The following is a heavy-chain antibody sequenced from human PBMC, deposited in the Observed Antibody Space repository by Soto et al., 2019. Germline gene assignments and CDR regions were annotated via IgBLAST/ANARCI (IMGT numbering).Heavy chain of an antibody. D-gene: IGHD4-4*01. CDR2: INSDGSST. Sequence: GGSLRLSCAASGFTFSSYWMHWVRQAPGKGLVWVSRINSDGSSTSYADSVMGRFTISRDNAKNTLYLQMNSLRAEDTAVYYCARELHNYYYYMDVWGKGTTVTVSS. V-gene: IGHV3-74*01. CDR3: ARELHNYYYYMDV. J-gene: IGHJ6*03. CDR1: GFTFSSYW.